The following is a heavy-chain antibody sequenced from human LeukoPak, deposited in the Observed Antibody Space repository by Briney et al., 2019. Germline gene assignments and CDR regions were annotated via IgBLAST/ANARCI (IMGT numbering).Heavy chain of an antibody. J-gene: IGHJ4*02. Sequence: ASVKVSCKASGYTFTNYGFSWVRQAPGQGLEWMGWISAYNGNTNYAQELQGRVTMTTDTSTSTAYMELRSLRSDDTAVYYCARGREESKWELLGGAFDYWGQGTLVTVSS. CDR3: ARGREESKWELLGGAFDY. D-gene: IGHD1-26*01. CDR1: GYTFTNYG. CDR2: ISAYNGNT. V-gene: IGHV1-18*01.